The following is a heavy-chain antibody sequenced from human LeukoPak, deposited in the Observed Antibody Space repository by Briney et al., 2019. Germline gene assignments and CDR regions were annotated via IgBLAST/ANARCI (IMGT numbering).Heavy chain of an antibody. V-gene: IGHV3-15*01. CDR3: TTRGSSGGYYFDY. Sequence: GGSLRLSCAASGFAFSSAWMSWVRQAPGEGLEWVGRIKSKTDGGTADYAAPVKGRFSISRDDSKNTLDLQMNSLKTEDTAVYYCTTRGSSGGYYFDYWGQGTLVTVSS. CDR1: GFAFSSAW. CDR2: IKSKTDGGTA. J-gene: IGHJ4*02. D-gene: IGHD2-15*01.